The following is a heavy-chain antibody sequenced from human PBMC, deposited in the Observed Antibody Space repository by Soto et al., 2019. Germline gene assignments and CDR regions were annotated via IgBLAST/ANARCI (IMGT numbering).Heavy chain of an antibody. V-gene: IGHV4-31*03. J-gene: IGHJ4*02. CDR2: IYYSGST. CDR1: GGSISSGGYY. CDR3: ARSSVVRGVIGYFDY. Sequence: QVQLQESGPGLVKPSQTLSLTCTVSGGSISSGGYYWSWIRQHPGKGLEWIGYIYYSGSTYYNPSLKSRVTISVDTSKNQFSLKLSSVTAADTGVYYCARSSVVRGVIGYFDYWGQGTLVTVSS. D-gene: IGHD3-10*01.